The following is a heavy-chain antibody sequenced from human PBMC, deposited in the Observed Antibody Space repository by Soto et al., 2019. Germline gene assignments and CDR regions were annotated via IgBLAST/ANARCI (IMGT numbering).Heavy chain of an antibody. CDR2: ISGSGGST. D-gene: IGHD6-13*01. J-gene: IGHJ4*01. Sequence: GGSLRLSCAASGFTFSSYAMSWVRQAPGKGLEWVSAISGSGGSTYYADSVKGRFTISRDNSKNTLYLQMNSLRAEDTAVYYCANAACLSSRSSAFDYWGQGTLVTVSS. V-gene: IGHV3-23*01. CDR3: ANAACLSSRSSAFDY. CDR1: GFTFSSYA.